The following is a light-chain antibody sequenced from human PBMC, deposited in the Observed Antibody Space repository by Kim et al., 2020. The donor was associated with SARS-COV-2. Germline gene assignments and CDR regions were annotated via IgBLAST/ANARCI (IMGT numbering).Light chain of an antibody. V-gene: IGLV3-1*01. Sequence: VSPGQTASITCSGDKVGDKYSCWYQQKPDQSPVLVIYHDSKRPSGIPERFSGSNSGNTATLTISGTQAMDEADYYCQAWDSSTWVFGGGTQLTVL. J-gene: IGLJ3*02. CDR2: HDS. CDR1: KVGDKY. CDR3: QAWDSSTWV.